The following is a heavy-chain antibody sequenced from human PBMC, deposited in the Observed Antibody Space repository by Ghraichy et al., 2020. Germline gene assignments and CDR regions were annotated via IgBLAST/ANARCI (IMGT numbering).Heavy chain of an antibody. D-gene: IGHD3-3*01. CDR2: ISSSSSYI. Sequence: GGSLRLSCAASGFTFSSYSMNWVRQAPGKGLEWVSSISSSSSYIYYADSVKGRFTISRDNAKNSLYLQMNSLRAEDTAVYYCAIYYDFWSDTEKWGQGTLVTVSS. CDR1: GFTFSSYS. J-gene: IGHJ4*02. CDR3: AIYYDFWSDTEK. V-gene: IGHV3-21*01.